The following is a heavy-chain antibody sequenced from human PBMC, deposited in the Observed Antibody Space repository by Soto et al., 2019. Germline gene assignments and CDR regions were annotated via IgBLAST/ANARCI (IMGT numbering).Heavy chain of an antibody. V-gene: IGHV3-73*02. CDR2: IRSKANSYAT. Sequence: EVQLVESGGGLVQPGGSLKLSCAASGFTFSGSAMHWVRQASGKGLEWVGRIRSKANSYATAYTASVKGRYTISRDDSKNTAYLQMNSLKTEDTAVYYCATFEYGDYAILDYWGQGTLVTVSS. J-gene: IGHJ4*02. CDR3: ATFEYGDYAILDY. D-gene: IGHD4-17*01. CDR1: GFTFSGSA.